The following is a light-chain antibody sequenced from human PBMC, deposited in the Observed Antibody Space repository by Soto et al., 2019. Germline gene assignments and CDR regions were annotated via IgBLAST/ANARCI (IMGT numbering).Light chain of an antibody. J-gene: IGKJ1*01. V-gene: IGKV3-15*01. CDR2: GAS. CDR3: QQYNNWPRT. CDR1: QSVSSN. Sequence: EILITQSPATLSVSPGERATLSCRASQSVSSNLAWYQQKPGQAPRILIYGASTRDTGIPARFSGIWSGTEFTLPLSRLQSEDFEVYYCQQYNNWPRTFGQGTKVDI.